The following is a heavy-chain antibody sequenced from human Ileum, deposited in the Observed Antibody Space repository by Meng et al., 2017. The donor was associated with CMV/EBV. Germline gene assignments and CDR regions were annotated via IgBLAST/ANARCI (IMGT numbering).Heavy chain of an antibody. CDR3: ARPWAY. Sequence: GESLKISCAASGFTFSSYSMNWVRQAPGKGLEWVSGISWNSGSIGYADSVKGRFTISRDNAKNSLYLQMNNLRAEDTAVYYCARPWAYWGQGTLVTVSS. D-gene: IGHD7-27*01. CDR1: GFTFSSYS. J-gene: IGHJ4*02. V-gene: IGHV3-48*04. CDR2: ISWNSGSI.